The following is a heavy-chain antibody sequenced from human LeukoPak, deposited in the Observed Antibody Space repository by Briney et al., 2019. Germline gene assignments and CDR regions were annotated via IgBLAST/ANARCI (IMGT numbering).Heavy chain of an antibody. CDR3: ARDTTAVVTDAFDI. V-gene: IGHV3-23*01. D-gene: IGHD6-13*01. CDR1: GFTFSNYA. Sequence: AGRSLRLSCAVSGFTFSNYAMSWVRQAPGKGLEWVSGIRGYGDDTYYADSVKGRFTISRDNARNTLYVQINSLRAEDTAVYFCARDTTAVVTDAFDIWGQGTLVIVSS. J-gene: IGHJ3*02. CDR2: IRGYGDDT.